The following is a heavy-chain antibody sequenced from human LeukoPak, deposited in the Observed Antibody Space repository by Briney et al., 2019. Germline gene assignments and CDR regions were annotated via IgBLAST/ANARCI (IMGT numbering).Heavy chain of an antibody. CDR3: ARDLHYYASGSYSL. CDR1: GFTFSSYG. J-gene: IGHJ4*02. CDR2: IYYDGTKT. V-gene: IGHV3-33*01. D-gene: IGHD3-10*01. Sequence: GGSLRLSCAASGFTFSSYGIHWVCQAPGKGLEWVAVIYYDGTKTYYADSVKGRFTISRDNSKNTLSLQMNSLRAEDTAVYYCARDLHYYASGSYSLWGQGTLVTVSS.